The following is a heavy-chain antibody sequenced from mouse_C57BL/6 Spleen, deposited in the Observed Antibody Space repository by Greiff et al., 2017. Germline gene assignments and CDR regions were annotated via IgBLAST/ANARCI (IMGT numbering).Heavy chain of an antibody. CDR2: ISDGGSYT. CDR3: ARGGGTTWFAY. J-gene: IGHJ3*01. Sequence: EVKLVESGGGLVKPGGSLKLSCAASGFTFSSYAMSWVRQTPEKRLEWVATISDGGSYTYYPDNVKGRFTISRDNAKNNLYLQMSHLKSEDTAMYYFARGGGTTWFAYWGQGTLVTVSA. V-gene: IGHV5-4*03. CDR1: GFTFSSYA. D-gene: IGHD4-1*01.